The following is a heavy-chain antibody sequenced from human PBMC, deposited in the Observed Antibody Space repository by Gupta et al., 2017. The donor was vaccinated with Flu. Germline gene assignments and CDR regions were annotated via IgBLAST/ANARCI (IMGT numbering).Heavy chain of an antibody. V-gene: IGHV5-51*01. CDR2: IYPGDSDT. J-gene: IGHJ3*01. Sequence: EVQLVQSGAEVNKPGESLKISCKASGYRFTSYWIGWVRQMPGKGLEWMGIIYPGDSDTRNRPSLRGQVRIAVDKSINTAYLQWDSLRASDTAMYYCARHEKGVCDDTSGYYFGVCDFDFWGQGTMVTVSS. CDR3: ARHEKGVCDDTSGYYFGVCDFDF. D-gene: IGHD3-22*01. CDR1: GYRFTSYW.